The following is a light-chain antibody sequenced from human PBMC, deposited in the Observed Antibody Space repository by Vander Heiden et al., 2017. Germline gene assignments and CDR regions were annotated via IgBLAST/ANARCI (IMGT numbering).Light chain of an antibody. CDR1: QGLVHTDGSPY. CDR2: KVS. J-gene: IGKJ1*01. V-gene: IGKV2-30*02. Sequence: DVVMTQSPLSLTVTLGEPASISCRSSQGLVHTDGSPYLTWFHQRPGQPPRRLIYKVSNRDSGVPDRFSGSGSTTDFTLKISRVEAEDVGVYYCMQGTHWPPWTFGQGTKVEIK. CDR3: MQGTHWPPWT.